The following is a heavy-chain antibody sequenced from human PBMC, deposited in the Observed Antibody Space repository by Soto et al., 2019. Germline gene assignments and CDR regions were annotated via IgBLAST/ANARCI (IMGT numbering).Heavy chain of an antibody. J-gene: IGHJ4*02. D-gene: IGHD1-26*01. V-gene: IGHV3-66*01. CDR2: IYSGGST. CDR1: GFTVSSNY. CDR3: ARAPGISYGPD. Sequence: EVQLVESGGGLVQPGGSLRLSCAASGFTVSSNYMSWVRQAPGKGLEWVSVIYSGGSTYYADSVKGRFTISRDNSKNTLYLQMNSLRAEDTAVSYCARAPGISYGPDWGQGPLVTVSS.